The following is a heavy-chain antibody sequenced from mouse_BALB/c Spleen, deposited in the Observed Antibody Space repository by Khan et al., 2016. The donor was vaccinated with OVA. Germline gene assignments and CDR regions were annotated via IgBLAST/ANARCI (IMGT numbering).Heavy chain of an antibody. V-gene: IGHV5-6*01. CDR3: ATHLTGSFAY. Sequence: EVQLKESGGDLVKSGGSLKLSCAASGFTFSPYSMSWVRQTPDKRLEWVATISSDGDYTYYPDSVKGRFNISRDNAKNTLYLQMSSLKSEDTAIYYCATHLTGSFAYWGQGTLVTVSA. CDR1: GFTFSPYS. J-gene: IGHJ3*01. CDR2: ISSDGDYT. D-gene: IGHD4-1*01.